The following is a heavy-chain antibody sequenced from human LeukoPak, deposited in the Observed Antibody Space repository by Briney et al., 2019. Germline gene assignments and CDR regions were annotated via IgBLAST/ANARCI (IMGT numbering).Heavy chain of an antibody. V-gene: IGHV3-73*01. J-gene: IGHJ5*02. Sequence: GGSLRLSCTASGLTFSGSAMHWVRQASVKGLESVGRIRSKANSYATAYAASVKGRFTISRDDSKNTAYLQMNSLKTEDTAVYYCTRPSMVRGVMKYSGFDPWGQGNLVTDSS. CDR2: IRSKANSYAT. CDR1: GLTFSGSA. D-gene: IGHD3-10*01. CDR3: TRPSMVRGVMKYSGFDP.